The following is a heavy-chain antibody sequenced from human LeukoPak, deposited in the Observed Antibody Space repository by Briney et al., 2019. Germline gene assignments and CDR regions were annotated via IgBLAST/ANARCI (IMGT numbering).Heavy chain of an antibody. V-gene: IGHV3-21*04. D-gene: IGHD6-19*01. CDR1: GFTFTSYR. Sequence: GGSLRLSCAASGFTFTSYRMDWVRQAPGKELEWVSSISSSSTYIYYADSVKGRFTISRDNARNSLYLQMDSLRAEDTAVYYCARDREAVAPGDYYYYGMDVWGQGTTVTVSS. CDR3: ARDREAVAPGDYYYYGMDV. J-gene: IGHJ6*02. CDR2: ISSSSTYI.